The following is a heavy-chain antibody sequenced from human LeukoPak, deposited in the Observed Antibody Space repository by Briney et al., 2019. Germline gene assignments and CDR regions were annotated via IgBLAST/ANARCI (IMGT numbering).Heavy chain of an antibody. J-gene: IGHJ4*02. Sequence: PSETLSLTCTVSGGSINLYYWSWIRQPPGKGLEWIGYVYYSGSTYYNPSLKSRVTISVDTSKNQFSLKLSSVSAADTAVYFCARHGLTSYDFWGQGTLVTVSS. CDR3: ARHGLTSYDF. CDR2: VYYSGST. CDR1: GGSINLYY. D-gene: IGHD2-21*02. V-gene: IGHV4-59*01.